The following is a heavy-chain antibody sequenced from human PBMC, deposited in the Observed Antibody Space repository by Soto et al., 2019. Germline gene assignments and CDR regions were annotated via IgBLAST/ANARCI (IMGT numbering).Heavy chain of an antibody. Sequence: GGSLRLSCAASGFTFSSSGMHWVRQAPGKGLEWVALISHDGGNKYYADSVKGRFTISRDNSKNTVYLQMNSLRAEDTAVYYCARNYDSSGYYFLGSLDSWGQGTLVTVSS. J-gene: IGHJ4*02. CDR3: ARNYDSSGYYFLGSLDS. CDR2: ISHDGGNK. V-gene: IGHV3-30*03. D-gene: IGHD3-22*01. CDR1: GFTFSSSG.